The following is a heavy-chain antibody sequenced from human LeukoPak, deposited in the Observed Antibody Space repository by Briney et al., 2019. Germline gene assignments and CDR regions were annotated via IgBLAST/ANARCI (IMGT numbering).Heavy chain of an antibody. CDR1: GFTFSSYA. D-gene: IGHD3-9*01. Sequence: GGSLRLSCAASGFTFSSYAMSWVRQAPGKGLEWVSAISGSGGSTYYADSVKGRFTISRDNFKNTLYLQMNSLRAEDTAVYYCAKAVLRYFGWLLYFDYWGQGTLVTVSS. CDR2: ISGSGGST. V-gene: IGHV3-23*01. CDR3: AKAVLRYFGWLLYFDY. J-gene: IGHJ4*02.